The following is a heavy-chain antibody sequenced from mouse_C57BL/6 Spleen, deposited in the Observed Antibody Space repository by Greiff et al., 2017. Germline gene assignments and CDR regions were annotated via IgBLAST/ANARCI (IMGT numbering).Heavy chain of an antibody. CDR2: INPNYGTT. CDR1: GYSFTDYN. D-gene: IGHD2-4*01. V-gene: IGHV1-39*01. CDR3: ARPWGCYDYDGAGYAMDY. J-gene: IGHJ4*01. Sequence: VHVKQSGPELVKPGASVKISCKASGYSFTDYNMNWVKQSNGKSLEWIGVINPNYGTTSYNQKFKGKATLTVAQSSSTAYMQLNSLTSEDSAVYYCARPWGCYDYDGAGYAMDYWGQGTSVTVSS.